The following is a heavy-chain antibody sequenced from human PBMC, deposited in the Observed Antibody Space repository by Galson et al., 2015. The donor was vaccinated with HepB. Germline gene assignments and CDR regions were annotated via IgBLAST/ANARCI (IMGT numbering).Heavy chain of an antibody. V-gene: IGHV3-23*01. CDR2: ISDSASST. Sequence: SLRLSCAASGFTFSSYAMSWVRQAPGKGLEWVSTISDSASSTYYAESVEGRFSISRDNSKNTLYLQMNSLRAEDTAIYWCARDRGDFDYWGQGTLVTVSS. J-gene: IGHJ4*02. CDR3: ARDRGDFDY. D-gene: IGHD3-10*01. CDR1: GFTFSSYA.